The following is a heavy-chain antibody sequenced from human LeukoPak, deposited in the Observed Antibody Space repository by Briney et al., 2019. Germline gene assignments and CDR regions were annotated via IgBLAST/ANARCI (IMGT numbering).Heavy chain of an antibody. V-gene: IGHV3-74*01. Sequence: PGGSLRLSCAASGFTFSSYWMHWVRQAPGKGLVWVSRINSDGSSTNYADSVKGRFTISRDNAKNTLYLQMNSLRAEDTAVYYCARVWGLAVAGGEIEYWGQGTLVTVSS. D-gene: IGHD6-13*01. CDR3: ARVWGLAVAGGEIEY. CDR1: GFTFSSYW. CDR2: INSDGSST. J-gene: IGHJ4*02.